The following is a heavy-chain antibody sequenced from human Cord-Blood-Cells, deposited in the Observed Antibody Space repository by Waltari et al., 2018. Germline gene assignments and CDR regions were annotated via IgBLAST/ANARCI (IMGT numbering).Heavy chain of an antibody. V-gene: IGHV4-59*11. CDR2: IYYSGRT. D-gene: IGHD6-13*01. Sequence: QVQLQESGPGLVKPSEHLYLTCTGSGGSISSHYWSWIRQHPGKGLEWIGYIYYSGRTNYNPSLKSRVTISVDTSKNQFSLKLSSVTAADTAVYYCARDYSSSWYNWFDPWGQGTLVTVSS. J-gene: IGHJ5*02. CDR1: GGSISSHY. CDR3: ARDYSSSWYNWFDP.